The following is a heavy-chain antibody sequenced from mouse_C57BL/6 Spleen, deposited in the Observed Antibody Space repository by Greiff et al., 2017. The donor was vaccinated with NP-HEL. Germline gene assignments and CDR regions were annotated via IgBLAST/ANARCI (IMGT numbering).Heavy chain of an antibody. V-gene: IGHV1-64*01. Sequence: QVQLQQPGAELVKPGASVKLSCKASGYTFTSYWMHWVKQRPGQGLAWIGMIHPNSGSTNYHEKFKSKATLTVDKSSSTAYMQLSSLTSEDSAVYYCAREGITTVVPYFDYWGQGTTLTVSS. CDR3: AREGITTVVPYFDY. CDR1: GYTFTSYW. D-gene: IGHD1-1*01. J-gene: IGHJ2*01. CDR2: IHPNSGST.